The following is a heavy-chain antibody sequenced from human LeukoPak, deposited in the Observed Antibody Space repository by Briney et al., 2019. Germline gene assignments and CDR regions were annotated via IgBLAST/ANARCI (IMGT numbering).Heavy chain of an antibody. V-gene: IGHV3-30*02. J-gene: IGHJ4*02. D-gene: IGHD6-13*01. CDR2: IRYDGSNK. CDR1: GFTFSTYA. Sequence: PGGSLRLSCAASGFTFSTYAMHWVRQAPGKGLEWVAFIRYDGSNKYYADSVKGRFTISRDNSKNTLYLQMNSLRAEDTAVYYCAKSPGYSSSWSLYYFDYWGQGTLVTVSS. CDR3: AKSPGYSSSWSLYYFDY.